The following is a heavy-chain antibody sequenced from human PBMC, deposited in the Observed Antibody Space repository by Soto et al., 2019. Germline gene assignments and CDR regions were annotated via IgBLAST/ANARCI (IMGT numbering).Heavy chain of an antibody. CDR2: ISGSGGNT. V-gene: IGHV3-23*01. J-gene: IGHJ4*02. D-gene: IGHD1-1*01. CDR3: ANHCGTTGTTRLEFDY. CDR1: GLTFSSYA. Sequence: GGSLRLSCAASGLTFSSYAMSWVRQAPGKGLEWVSTISGSGGNTYYAESVKGRFTISRDNSKNTLYLQINSLRAEDTAVYYCANHCGTTGTTRLEFDYWGQGTLVTVSS.